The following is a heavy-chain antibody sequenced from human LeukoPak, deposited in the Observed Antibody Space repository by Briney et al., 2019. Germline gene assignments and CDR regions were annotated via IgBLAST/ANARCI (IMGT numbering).Heavy chain of an antibody. V-gene: IGHV1-24*01. CDR2: FDPEDGET. CDR1: GYTLTELS. Sequence: ASVKLSCKVSGYTLTELSMHWVRQAPGKGLEWMGGFDPEDGETIYAQKFQGRVTMTEDTSTDTAYMELSSLRSEDTAVYYCATGVEGVGNSADWGQGTLVTVSS. D-gene: IGHD4-23*01. CDR3: ATGVEGVGNSAD. J-gene: IGHJ4*02.